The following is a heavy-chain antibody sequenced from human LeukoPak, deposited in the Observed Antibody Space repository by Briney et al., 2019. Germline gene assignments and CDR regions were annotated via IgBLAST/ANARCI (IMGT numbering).Heavy chain of an antibody. D-gene: IGHD3-10*01. CDR2: INPNGGST. CDR1: GYTFTSYY. J-gene: IGHJ4*02. CDR3: ARGGMVRDRRHFQFDH. V-gene: IGHV1-46*01. Sequence: PRASVKVSCKASGYTFTSYYMHWVRQAPGQGLEWMGIINPNGGSTIYAQKFQGRVTMTRDTSTSTVYMDLTSLRSEDTAVYYCARGGMVRDRRHFQFDHWGQGTLVTVSS.